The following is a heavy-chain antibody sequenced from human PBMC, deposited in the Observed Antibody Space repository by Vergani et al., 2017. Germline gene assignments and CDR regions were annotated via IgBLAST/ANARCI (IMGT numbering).Heavy chain of an antibody. D-gene: IGHD1-26*01. Sequence: QVQLVESGGGVVQPGRSLRLSCAASGFTFSSYAMHWVRQAPGKGLEWVAVISYDGSNKYYADSVKGRFTISRDNSKNTLYLQMNSLRAEDTAVYYCARVAEGSYYYYYYMDVWGKGTTVTVSS. CDR1: GFTFSSYA. CDR3: ARVAEGSYYYYYYMDV. CDR2: ISYDGSNK. J-gene: IGHJ6*03. V-gene: IGHV3-30*04.